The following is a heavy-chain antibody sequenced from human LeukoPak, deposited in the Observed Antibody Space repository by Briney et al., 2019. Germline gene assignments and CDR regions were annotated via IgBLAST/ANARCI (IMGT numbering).Heavy chain of an antibody. Sequence: GGSLRLSCAASGFTLSNFAVHWVRQSPGKGLEWVAVISDDGSNKYYAEYVRGRFTISRSTPRNTLYLQMNSLRPEDTAVYYRARGTGDYDYPLRDRWYFDLWGRGTLVTVSS. D-gene: IGHD5-12*01. CDR1: GFTLSNFA. V-gene: IGHV3-30-3*01. CDR2: ISDDGSNK. CDR3: ARGTGDYDYPLRDRWYFDL. J-gene: IGHJ2*01.